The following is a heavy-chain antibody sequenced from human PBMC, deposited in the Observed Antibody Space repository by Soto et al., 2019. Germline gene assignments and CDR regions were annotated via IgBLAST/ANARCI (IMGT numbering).Heavy chain of an antibody. CDR3: ARLAGDILTGYPLDY. V-gene: IGHV4-59*01. CDR1: GGSISSYY. Sequence: SDTLSVPGTVSGGSISSYYWRWILQPPGKGLEWIGYIYYGGSTNYNPSLKSRDTISVDTSKNQFSLRLSSVTAADTAVYYCARLAGDILTGYPLDYWGQGTLVTVSS. J-gene: IGHJ4*02. CDR2: IYYGGST. D-gene: IGHD3-9*01.